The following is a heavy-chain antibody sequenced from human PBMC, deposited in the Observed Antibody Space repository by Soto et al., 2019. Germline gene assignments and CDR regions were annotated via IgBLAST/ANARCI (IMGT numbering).Heavy chain of an antibody. CDR1: GDSVSSNSAA. J-gene: IGHJ5*02. CDR2: TYYRSKWCN. D-gene: IGHD6-13*01. CDR3: AREVEHQLAYNWYDP. Sequence: SQTLSLTCAISGDSVSSNSAAWTWIRQSPSRGLEFLGRTYYRSKWCNDYAISVKSRITINPDTSKNQFSLQLNSVTPEDTAVYYCAREVEHQLAYNWYDPWGQGTLVTVSS. V-gene: IGHV6-1*01.